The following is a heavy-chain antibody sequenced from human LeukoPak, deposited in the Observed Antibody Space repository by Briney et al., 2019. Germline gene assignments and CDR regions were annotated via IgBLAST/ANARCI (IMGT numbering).Heavy chain of an antibody. CDR3: ARGPDYGDNGGMDV. J-gene: IGHJ6*02. CDR1: GFTFSGYW. V-gene: IGHV3-74*01. Sequence: PGGSLRLSCAASGFTFSGYWMHWVRQAPGKGLVWVSRINSDGSSTIYADSVKGRFTISRDNAKNTLSLQMNSLRAEDTAVYYCARGPDYGDNGGMDVWGQGTTVTVSS. CDR2: INSDGSST. D-gene: IGHD4-17*01.